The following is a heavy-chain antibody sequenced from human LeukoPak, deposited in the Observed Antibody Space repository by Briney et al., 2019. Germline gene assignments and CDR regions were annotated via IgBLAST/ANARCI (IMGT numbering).Heavy chain of an antibody. D-gene: IGHD6-6*01. CDR2: INHSGST. CDR3: ARVRTAARHPVAFDI. Sequence: SETLSLTCAVCGGSFSGYYWSWIRQPPGKGLEWIGEINHSGSTSYNPSLKSRVTISVDTSKNQFSLKLSSVTAADTAVYYCARVRTAARHPVAFDIWGQGTMVTVSS. CDR1: GGSFSGYY. V-gene: IGHV4-34*01. J-gene: IGHJ3*02.